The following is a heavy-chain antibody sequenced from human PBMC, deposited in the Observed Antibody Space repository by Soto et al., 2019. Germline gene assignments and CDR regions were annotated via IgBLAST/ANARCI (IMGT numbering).Heavy chain of an antibody. D-gene: IGHD3-10*01. J-gene: IGHJ4*02. Sequence: PSETLSLTCAVYVGSFSGYYWSFIRQPPGKGLEWIGEINHSGSTNYNPSLKIRVTISVYTSKNQFSLKLSSVTAADTAVYYCAGSTGDPMRILLWFGELSQAPLFEYWGQGTMLTVSS. V-gene: IGHV4-34*01. CDR1: VGSFSGYY. CDR2: INHSGST. CDR3: AGSTGDPMRILLWFGELSQAPLFEY.